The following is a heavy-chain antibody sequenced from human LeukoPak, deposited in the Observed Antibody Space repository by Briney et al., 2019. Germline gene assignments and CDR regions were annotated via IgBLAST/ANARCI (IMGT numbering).Heavy chain of an antibody. D-gene: IGHD3-10*01. CDR3: AKGGRLWFGEFDY. CDR1: GFTFSSYA. CDR2: ISYDGSNK. J-gene: IGHJ4*02. V-gene: IGHV3-30*04. Sequence: GGSLRLSCAASGFTFSSYAMHWVRQAPGKGLEWVAVISYDGSNKYYADSVKGRFTISRDNSKNTLYLQMNSLRAEDTAVYYCAKGGRLWFGEFDYWGQGTLVTVSS.